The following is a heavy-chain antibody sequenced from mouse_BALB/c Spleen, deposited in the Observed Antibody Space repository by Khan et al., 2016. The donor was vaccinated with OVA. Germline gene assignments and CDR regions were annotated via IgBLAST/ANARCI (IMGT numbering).Heavy chain of an antibody. Sequence: VQLQQSGAELAKPGASVKMSCQASGYTFINYWILWVKQRPGQGLEWIGYINPSTGYTEYNQNFKDKATSTADNSSSTAYMQLSSLTSEDSAVYYCARRGLRWDFDYWGQGTTLTVSS. V-gene: IGHV1-7*01. J-gene: IGHJ2*01. D-gene: IGHD1-1*01. CDR3: ARRGLRWDFDY. CDR2: INPSTGYT. CDR1: GYTFINYW.